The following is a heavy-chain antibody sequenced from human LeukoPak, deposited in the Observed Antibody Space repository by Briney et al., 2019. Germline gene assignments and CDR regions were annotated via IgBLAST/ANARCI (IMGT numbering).Heavy chain of an antibody. CDR1: GYTFTSYA. CDR3: ARVGLRREGYYYYGMDV. V-gene: IGHV1-3*01. J-gene: IGHJ6*02. CDR2: INAGNGNT. Sequence: ASVKVSCKASGYTFTSYAMHWVRQAPGQRLEWMGWINAGNGNTKYSQKFQGRVTITRDTSASTAYMELSSLRSEDTAVYYCARVGLRREGYYYYGMDVWGQGTTVTVSS. D-gene: IGHD5/OR15-5a*01.